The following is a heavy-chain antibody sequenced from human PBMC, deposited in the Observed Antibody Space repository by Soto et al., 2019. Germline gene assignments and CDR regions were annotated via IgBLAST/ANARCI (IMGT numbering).Heavy chain of an antibody. Sequence: SVKVSCKXSGGTFSSYAISWVRQAPGQGLEWMGGIIPIFGTANYAQKFQGRVTITADKSTSTAYMELSSLRSEDTAVYYCARDYDFWSGYYTGVYYYGMDVWGQGTTVTVSS. D-gene: IGHD3-3*01. CDR1: GGTFSSYA. V-gene: IGHV1-69*06. J-gene: IGHJ6*02. CDR2: IIPIFGTA. CDR3: ARDYDFWSGYYTGVYYYGMDV.